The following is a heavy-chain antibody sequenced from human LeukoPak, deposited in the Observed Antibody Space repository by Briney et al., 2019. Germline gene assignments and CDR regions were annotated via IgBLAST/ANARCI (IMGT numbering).Heavy chain of an antibody. CDR2: ISYDGSNK. V-gene: IGHV3-30-3*01. CDR3: ARANSPTPYYDFWSGSAPYVDY. Sequence: PGGSLRLSCVASGFTFTNYWMHWVRQAPGKGLEWVAVISYDGSNKYYADSVKGRSTISRDNSKNTLYLQMNSLRAEDTAVYYCARANSPTPYYDFWSGSAPYVDYWGQGTLVTVSS. D-gene: IGHD3-3*01. CDR1: GFTFTNYW. J-gene: IGHJ4*02.